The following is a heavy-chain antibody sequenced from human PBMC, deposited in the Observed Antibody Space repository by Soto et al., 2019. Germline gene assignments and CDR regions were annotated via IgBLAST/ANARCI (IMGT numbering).Heavy chain of an antibody. D-gene: IGHD5-12*01. CDR3: ARDIVATIGVSPVGMDV. V-gene: IGHV1-69*01. J-gene: IGHJ6*02. CDR2: IIPIFGTA. CDR1: GGTFSSYA. Sequence: QVQLVQSGAEVKKPGSSVKVSCKASGGTFSSYASSWVRQAPGQGLEWMGGIIPIFGTANYAQKFQGRVTITADESTSTAYMELSSLRSEDTAVYYCARDIVATIGVSPVGMDVWGQGTTVTVSS.